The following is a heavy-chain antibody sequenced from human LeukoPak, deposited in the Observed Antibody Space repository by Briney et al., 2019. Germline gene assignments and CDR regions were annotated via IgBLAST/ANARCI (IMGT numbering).Heavy chain of an antibody. CDR1: GFIFSISS. CDR2: ITGSSTYI. V-gene: IGHV3-21*01. D-gene: IGHD1-26*01. Sequence: GGSLRLSCAASGFIFSISSMNWVRQAPGRGLEWVASITGSSTYIYYADSVKGRFTISRDNAKDSLYLQMNSLKAEDTAVYYCARESGNSGSYYFDYWGQGTLVTVSS. CDR3: ARESGNSGSYYFDY. J-gene: IGHJ4*02.